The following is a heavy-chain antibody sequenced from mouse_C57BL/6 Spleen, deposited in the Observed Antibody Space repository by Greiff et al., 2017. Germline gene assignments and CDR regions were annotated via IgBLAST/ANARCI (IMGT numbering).Heavy chain of an antibody. CDR1: GYAFSSSW. CDR3: ARSRSITTVVATDGYFEV. CDR2: IYPGDGDT. V-gene: IGHV1-82*01. J-gene: IGHJ1*03. Sequence: QVQLQQSGPELVKPGASVKISCKASGYAFSSSWMTWVKQRPGKGLEWIGRIYPGDGDTNYTGKFKGKATLTADKSSSTAYMQLSSLTSEDSAVYFCARSRSITTVVATDGYFEVWGTGTTVTVSS. D-gene: IGHD1-1*01.